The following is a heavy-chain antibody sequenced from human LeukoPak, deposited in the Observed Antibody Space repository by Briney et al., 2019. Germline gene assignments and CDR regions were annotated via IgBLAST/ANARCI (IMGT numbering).Heavy chain of an antibody. CDR2: IYSGGSA. CDR1: GLTVSGNY. Sequence: PGGSLRLSCAASGLTVSGNYMSWVRQAPGKGLEWVSIIYSGGSAYSAESVKGRFTISRDDSKNTLYLQMSSLRAEDTAVYFCAGYGGNSPHDAFDIWGQGTMVTVSS. J-gene: IGHJ3*02. V-gene: IGHV3-53*01. CDR3: AGYGGNSPHDAFDI. D-gene: IGHD4-23*01.